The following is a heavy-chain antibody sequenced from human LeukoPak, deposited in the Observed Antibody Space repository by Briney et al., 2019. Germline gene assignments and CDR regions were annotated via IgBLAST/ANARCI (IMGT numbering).Heavy chain of an antibody. V-gene: IGHV4-34*01. D-gene: IGHD1-26*01. CDR1: GGSFSGFY. CDR3: ARRAGQSLNGSYGTAFDI. J-gene: IGHJ3*02. Sequence: SETLSLTCAVYGGSFSGFYWSWIRQPPGKGLEWIGEIHHSGSTNYNPSLKSRVTISVDTSKNQFSLKLSSVTAADTAVYYCARRAGQSLNGSYGTAFDIWGQGTTAIVSA. CDR2: IHHSGST.